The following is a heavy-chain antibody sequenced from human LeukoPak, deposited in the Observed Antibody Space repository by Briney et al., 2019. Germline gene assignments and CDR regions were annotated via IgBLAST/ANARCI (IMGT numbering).Heavy chain of an antibody. CDR2: MYYSGST. J-gene: IGHJ4*02. CDR3: ARDDFLY. Sequence: SETLSLTCTVSGGSISSYYWSWIRQPPGKGLEWIGYMYYSGSTNYNPSLKSRVTISVDKSKNQFSLKLSSVTAADTAVYYCARDDFLYWGQGTLVTVSS. V-gene: IGHV4-59*12. CDR1: GGSISSYY. D-gene: IGHD3/OR15-3a*01.